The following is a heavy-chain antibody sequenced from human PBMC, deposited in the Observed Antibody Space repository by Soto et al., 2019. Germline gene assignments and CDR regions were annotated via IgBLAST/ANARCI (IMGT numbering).Heavy chain of an antibody. CDR2: ISSSSSYI. CDR3: ARGLDDYIWGSPGH. Sequence: GGSLRLSCAASGFTFSSYSMNWVRQAPGKGLEWVSSISSSSSYIYYADSVKGRFTISRDNAKNSLYLQMNSLRAEDTVVYSCARGLDDYIWGSPGHWGQGTLVTVSS. J-gene: IGHJ4*02. V-gene: IGHV3-21*01. CDR1: GFTFSSYS. D-gene: IGHD3-16*01.